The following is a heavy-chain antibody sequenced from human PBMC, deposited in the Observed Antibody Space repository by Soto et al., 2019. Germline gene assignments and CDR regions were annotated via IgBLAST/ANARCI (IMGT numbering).Heavy chain of an antibody. J-gene: IGHJ4*02. Sequence: PSQTLSLTCVISGNSVSNNSIAWNWIRQSPSRHLEWLGRTYYRSKWFNDYAVSLKSRITIIPDTSKNEFSLQMNSVTPGDTAIYYCASDPGFSYDYWGQGTLVTVSS. CDR1: GNSVSNNSIA. V-gene: IGHV6-1*01. CDR2: TYYRSKWFN. D-gene: IGHD3-10*01. CDR3: ASDPGFSYDY.